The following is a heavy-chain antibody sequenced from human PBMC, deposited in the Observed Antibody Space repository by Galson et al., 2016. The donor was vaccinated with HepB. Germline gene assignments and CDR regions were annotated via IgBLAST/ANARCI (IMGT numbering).Heavy chain of an antibody. CDR2: MGPFGDK. CDR3: ASGPHWNLAY. CDR1: GFTFNDYD. J-gene: IGHJ4*02. D-gene: IGHD1-1*01. Sequence: SLRLSCAISGFTFNDYDMHWVRQGTGESLEWVATMGPFGDKHYPDSVKGRFTVSGESAENSLYLQMDSLRAGDSGVYYCASGPHWNLAYWGRGTLVIVSS. V-gene: IGHV3-13*01.